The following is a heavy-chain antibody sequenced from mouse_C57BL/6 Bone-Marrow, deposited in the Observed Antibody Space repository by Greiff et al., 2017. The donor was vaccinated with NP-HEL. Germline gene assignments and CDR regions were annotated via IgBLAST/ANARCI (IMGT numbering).Heavy chain of an antibody. CDR1: GFTFSSYA. J-gene: IGHJ1*03. CDR3: ARDYDDWYFDV. V-gene: IGHV5-4*01. Sequence: DVHLVESGGGLVKPGGSLKLSCAASGFTFSSYAMSWVRQTPEKRLEWVATISDGGSYTYYPDNVKGRFTISRDNAKNNLYLQMSHLKSEDTAMYYCARDYDDWYFDVWGTGTTVTVSS. CDR2: ISDGGSYT. D-gene: IGHD2-12*01.